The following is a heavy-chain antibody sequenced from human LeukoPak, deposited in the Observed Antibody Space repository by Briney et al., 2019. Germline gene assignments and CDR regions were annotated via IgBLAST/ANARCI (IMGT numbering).Heavy chain of an antibody. D-gene: IGHD4-11*01. CDR1: GFTFSSYW. Sequence: GGSLRLSCAASGFTFSSYWMSWVRQAPGKGLEWVSNIKQDGSEKYYVDSVKGRFTISRDNAKNSLYLQMNSLRAEDTAVYFCARELQLSLYYYYYMDVWGKGTTVTVSS. J-gene: IGHJ6*03. V-gene: IGHV3-7*01. CDR2: IKQDGSEK. CDR3: ARELQLSLYYYYYMDV.